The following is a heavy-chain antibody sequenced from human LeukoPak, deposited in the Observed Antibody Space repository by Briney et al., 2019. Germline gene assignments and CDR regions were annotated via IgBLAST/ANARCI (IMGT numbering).Heavy chain of an antibody. V-gene: IGHV3-73*01. CDR1: GFTFSGSA. J-gene: IGHJ5*02. CDR3: TPYRDRNWFDP. CDR2: ISSKANSYAT. D-gene: IGHD5-24*01. Sequence: GGSLRLSCAASGFTFSGSALHWVRQASGKGLEWVGRISSKANSYATTYAASVNGRFTISRDDSKNTAHLQMNSLKTEDTAVYYCTPYRDRNWFDPWGQGTLVTVSS.